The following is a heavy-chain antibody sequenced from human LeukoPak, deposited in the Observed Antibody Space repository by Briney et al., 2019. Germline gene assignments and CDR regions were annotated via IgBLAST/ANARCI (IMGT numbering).Heavy chain of an antibody. CDR2: IYSAGSA. CDR3: AREVEIAVWFGELLSAFSL. CDR1: GGSIISGSYY. V-gene: IGHV4-61*02. D-gene: IGHD3-10*01. Sequence: SETLSLTCTVSGGSIISGSYYWNWIRQPAGKGLEWVGRIYSAGSANYNPSLKSRVTISVDTSKDQFSLNLSSVTDTDTAVYYCAREVEIAVWFGELLSAFSLWGQGTLVTVSS. J-gene: IGHJ4*02.